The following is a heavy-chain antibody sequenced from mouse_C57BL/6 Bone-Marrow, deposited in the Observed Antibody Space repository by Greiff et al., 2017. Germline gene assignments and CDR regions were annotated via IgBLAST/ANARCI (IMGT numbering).Heavy chain of an antibody. CDR3: ARWLLRDYAMDY. J-gene: IGHJ4*01. V-gene: IGHV1-55*01. CDR2: IYPGSGST. Sequence: QVQLQQPGAELVKPGASVKMSCKASGYTFTSYWITWVKQRPGQGLEWIGDIYPGSGSTNYNEKFKSKATLTVDTASSTAYMQLRSLTSEDSAVYYCARWLLRDYAMDYWGQGTSVTVSS. CDR1: GYTFTSYW. D-gene: IGHD2-3*01.